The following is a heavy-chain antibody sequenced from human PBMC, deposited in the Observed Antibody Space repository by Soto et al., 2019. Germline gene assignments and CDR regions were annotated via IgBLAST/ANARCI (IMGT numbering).Heavy chain of an antibody. CDR2: INIDGSEK. D-gene: IGHD5-18*01. Sequence: EVQLVESGGGLVQPGGSLRLSCAASGFTFRTYWLSWVRQVPGKGLEWVANINIDGSEKNYVDSVKGRFTISRDNARNSFYLQLSSLRAEDTALYYCARDGSTSWYSYDYHGMDVWGQGTTVTVSS. V-gene: IGHV3-7*05. CDR3: ARDGSTSWYSYDYHGMDV. CDR1: GFTFRTYW. J-gene: IGHJ6*02.